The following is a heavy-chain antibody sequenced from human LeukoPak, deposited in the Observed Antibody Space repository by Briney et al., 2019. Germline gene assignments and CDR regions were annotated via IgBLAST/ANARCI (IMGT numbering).Heavy chain of an antibody. V-gene: IGHV4-61*02. CDR3: ARSSYYDFWSGDYMDV. CDR2: IYTSGST. Sequence: SETLSLTCTVSGGSISSGSYYWSWIRQPAGKGLDWIGRIYTSGSTNYNPSLKSRVTISVDTSKNQFSLKLSSVTAADTAVYYCARSSYYDFWSGDYMDVWGKGTTVTVSS. CDR1: GGSISSGSYY. J-gene: IGHJ6*03. D-gene: IGHD3-3*01.